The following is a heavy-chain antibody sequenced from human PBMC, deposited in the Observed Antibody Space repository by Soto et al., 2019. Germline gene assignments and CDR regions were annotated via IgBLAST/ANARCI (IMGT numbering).Heavy chain of an antibody. J-gene: IGHJ4*02. Sequence: PGGSLRLSCAASGFTFSSYAMTWVHQAPGKGLEWVSGISGSGGTTYYADSVKGRFTISRDKSKNTLYLQMNSLRAEDTAVYYCAKRHYDDGGDSGFYYFDSWGQGTLVTVSS. V-gene: IGHV3-23*01. CDR2: ISGSGGTT. CDR1: GFTFSSYA. CDR3: AKRHYDDGGDSGFYYFDS. D-gene: IGHD2-21*02.